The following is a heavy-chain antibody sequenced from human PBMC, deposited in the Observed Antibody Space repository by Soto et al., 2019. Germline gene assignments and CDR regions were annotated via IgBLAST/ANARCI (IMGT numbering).Heavy chain of an antibody. CDR3: AKVPSYYDYIWGSSGAFDI. J-gene: IGHJ3*02. Sequence: PGGSLRLSCAASGFTFSSYGMHWVRQAPGKGLEWVAVISYDESNKYYADSVKGRFTISRDNSKNTLYLQMNSLRAEDTAVYYCAKVPSYYDYIWGSSGAFDIWGQGTMVTVSS. CDR2: ISYDESNK. CDR1: GFTFSSYG. D-gene: IGHD3-16*01. V-gene: IGHV3-30*18.